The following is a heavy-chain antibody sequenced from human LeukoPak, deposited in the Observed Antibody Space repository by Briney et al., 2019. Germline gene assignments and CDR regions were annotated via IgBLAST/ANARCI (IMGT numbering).Heavy chain of an antibody. CDR1: GGSISSGNW. J-gene: IGHJ3*02. CDR3: ARDFTAAATSAFDI. CDR2: IYHSGST. D-gene: IGHD6-13*01. Sequence: SSETLSLTCAVSGGSISSGNWWSWVRQPPGKGLECIGEIYHSGSTNYNLSLKSRVTLSVDKSKNQFSLKLSSVTAADTAVYYCARDFTAAATSAFDIWGQGTMVTVSS. V-gene: IGHV4-4*02.